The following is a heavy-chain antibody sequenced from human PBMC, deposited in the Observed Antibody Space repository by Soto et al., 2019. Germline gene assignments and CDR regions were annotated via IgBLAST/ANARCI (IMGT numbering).Heavy chain of an antibody. D-gene: IGHD6-19*01. CDR3: ERAVAGTYYYYYYMDV. Sequence: QVQLVQSGAEVKKPGASVKVSCKASGYTFTSYGISWVRQAPGQGLEWMGWISAYNGNTNYAQKLQGRVTMTTDTPTSTAYMELRSLRSDDTAVYYCERAVAGTYYYYYYMDVWGKGTTVTVSS. CDR1: GYTFTSYG. J-gene: IGHJ6*03. CDR2: ISAYNGNT. V-gene: IGHV1-18*01.